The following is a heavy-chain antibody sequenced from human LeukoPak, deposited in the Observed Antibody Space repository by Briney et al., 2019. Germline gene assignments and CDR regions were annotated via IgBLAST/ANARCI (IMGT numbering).Heavy chain of an antibody. CDR1: GGSISSYY. V-gene: IGHV4-4*07. Sequence: PSETLSLTCTVSGGSISSYYWSWIRQPAGKGLEWIGRIYTSGSTNYNPSLKSRVTISVDKSKNQLSLKLSSVTAADTAVYYCVRDFGSGSYYNPLYFDYWGQGTLVTVSS. D-gene: IGHD3-10*01. CDR2: IYTSGST. CDR3: VRDFGSGSYYNPLYFDY. J-gene: IGHJ4*02.